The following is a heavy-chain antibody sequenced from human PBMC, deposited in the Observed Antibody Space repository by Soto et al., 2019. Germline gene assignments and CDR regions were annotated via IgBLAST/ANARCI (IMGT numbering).Heavy chain of an antibody. Sequence: QVQLQQWGAGLLKPSETLSLTCAVYGGSFSGYYWSWIRQPPGKGLEWIGEINNSGTPNYNPSLKSRVTIAVDTSKNQFSLKLSSVTAADTAVYYCARGRGGWSYYGMDVWGQGTTVTVSS. D-gene: IGHD6-19*01. J-gene: IGHJ6*02. CDR2: INNSGTP. V-gene: IGHV4-34*01. CDR1: GGSFSGYY. CDR3: ARGRGGWSYYGMDV.